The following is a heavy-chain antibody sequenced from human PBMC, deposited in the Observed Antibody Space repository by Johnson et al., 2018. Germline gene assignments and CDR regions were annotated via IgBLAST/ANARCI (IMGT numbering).Heavy chain of an antibody. J-gene: IGHJ3*02. V-gene: IGHV3-9*01. Sequence: VQLVESGGGLVQPGRSLRLSCAASGFTFDDYAMHWVQQAPGKGLEWVSGISWNSGSIGYADSVKGRFTISRDNAKNSLYLQMNSLRAEDTALYYCAKALYYYDSSGLVDIWGQGTMVTVSS. CDR1: GFTFDDYA. CDR2: ISWNSGSI. D-gene: IGHD3-22*01. CDR3: AKALYYYDSSGLVDI.